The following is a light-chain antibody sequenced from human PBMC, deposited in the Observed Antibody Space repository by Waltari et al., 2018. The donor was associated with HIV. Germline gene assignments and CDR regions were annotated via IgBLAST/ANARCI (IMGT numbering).Light chain of an antibody. CDR2: AAS. CDR3: QQRTNWPPSIT. Sequence: EIVLTQSPATLSLSPGERATLSCRASQSVSSYLAWYQQKPGQAPRLLIYAASKRATGIPARFSGRGSGTDFTLTISSLEPEDFAVYYCQQRTNWPPSITFGQGTRLEIK. V-gene: IGKV3-11*01. CDR1: QSVSSY. J-gene: IGKJ5*01.